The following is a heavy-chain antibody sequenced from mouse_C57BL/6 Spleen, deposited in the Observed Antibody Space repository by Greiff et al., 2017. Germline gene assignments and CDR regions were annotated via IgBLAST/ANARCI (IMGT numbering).Heavy chain of an antibody. J-gene: IGHJ4*01. CDR2: IDPANGNT. V-gene: IGHV14-3*01. CDR1: GFNFKNTY. D-gene: IGHD3-3*01. CDR3: GSGTGGYYAMDY. Sequence: EVQRVESVAELVRPGASVKLSCTASGFNFKNTYMHWVKQRPEQGLEWIGRIDPANGNTKYAPKFQGKATITADTSSNTAYLQLSSLTSEDTAIYYCGSGTGGYYAMDYWGQGTSVTVSS.